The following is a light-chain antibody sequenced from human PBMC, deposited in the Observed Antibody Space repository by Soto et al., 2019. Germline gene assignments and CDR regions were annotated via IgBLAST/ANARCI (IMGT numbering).Light chain of an antibody. CDR1: NSNIGSNT. V-gene: IGLV1-44*01. Sequence: QSALTQPPSASGTPRQRVTISCSGSNSNIGSNTVNWYQQLPGTAPKLLIYYDNLRPSGVPDRISGSKSGTSASLAISGLQSDDEADYYCAAWDDSLNGRVFGTGTKVTVL. CDR2: YDN. CDR3: AAWDDSLNGRV. J-gene: IGLJ1*01.